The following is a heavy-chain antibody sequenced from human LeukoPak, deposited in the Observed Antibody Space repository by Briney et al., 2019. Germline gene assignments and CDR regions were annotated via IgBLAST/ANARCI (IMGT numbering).Heavy chain of an antibody. CDR3: ARADRLGAALLASFDY. V-gene: IGHV3-11*06. D-gene: IGHD3-16*01. Sequence: GGSLRLSCAASGFTFSDYYMSWIRQAPGKGLEWVSSISSSSSYMYYADSVKGRFTISRDNAKNSLYLQMNSLRAEDTAVYYCARADRLGAALLASFDYWGQGTLVTVSS. J-gene: IGHJ4*02. CDR2: ISSSSSYM. CDR1: GFTFSDYY.